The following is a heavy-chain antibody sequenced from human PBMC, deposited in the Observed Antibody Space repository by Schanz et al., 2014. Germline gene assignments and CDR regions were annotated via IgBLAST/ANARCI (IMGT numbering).Heavy chain of an antibody. V-gene: IGHV1-18*04. D-gene: IGHD6-19*01. CDR3: ARVGALQGLAVAGFDY. CDR2: ISAYNGNT. J-gene: IGHJ4*02. Sequence: QVQLVQSGAEVKKPGASVKVSCKASGYTFTSYGISWVRQAPRQGLEWMGWISAYNGNTNYAQKLQGRVTMTTDTATSTAYMELRRLRSDDTAVYYCARVGALQGLAVAGFDYWGQGTLVTVSS. CDR1: GYTFTSYG.